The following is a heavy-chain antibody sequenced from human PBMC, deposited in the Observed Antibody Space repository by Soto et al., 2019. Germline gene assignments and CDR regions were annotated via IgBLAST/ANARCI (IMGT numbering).Heavy chain of an antibody. CDR2: IYYSGST. CDR3: ARHIPYYYDSSGYYLDNWFDP. D-gene: IGHD3-22*01. CDR1: GGSISSSSYY. Sequence: PSETLSLTCTVSGGSISSSSYYWGWIRQPPGQGLEWIGSIYYSGSTYYNPSLKSRVTISVDTSKNQFSLKLSSVTAADTAVYYCARHIPYYYDSSGYYLDNWFDPWGQGTLVTVSS. J-gene: IGHJ5*02. V-gene: IGHV4-39*01.